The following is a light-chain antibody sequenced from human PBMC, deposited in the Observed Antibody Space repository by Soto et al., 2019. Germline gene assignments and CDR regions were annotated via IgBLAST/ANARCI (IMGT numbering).Light chain of an antibody. V-gene: IGKV1-17*03. CDR3: LQVNSYPWT. Sequence: DIQMTQSPSAMSASVGDRVTITCRASQGITNNLAWFQQRPGKVPRRLIYFASTLQSGVPSRFSGSGSGTEFTLTISGLEPEDFATYFCLQVNSYPWTFGQGTNVEI. CDR1: QGITNN. J-gene: IGKJ1*01. CDR2: FAS.